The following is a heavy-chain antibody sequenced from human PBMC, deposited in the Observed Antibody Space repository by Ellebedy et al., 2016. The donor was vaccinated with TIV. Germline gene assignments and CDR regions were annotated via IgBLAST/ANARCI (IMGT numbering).Heavy chain of an antibody. CDR1: GFTFDDYA. J-gene: IGHJ4*02. Sequence: SLNISCAASGFTFDDYAMHWVRQAPGKGLEWVSGLGWNSGNIAYADSVRGRFTISRDNAKNSLYLQMNSLRTEDTALYYCAKENKIAVDGGMYLDYWGQGTLVTVSS. V-gene: IGHV3-9*01. CDR2: LGWNSGNI. CDR3: AKENKIAVDGGMYLDY. D-gene: IGHD6-19*01.